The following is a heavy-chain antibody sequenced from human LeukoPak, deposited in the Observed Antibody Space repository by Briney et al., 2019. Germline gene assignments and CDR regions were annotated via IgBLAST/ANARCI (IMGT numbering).Heavy chain of an antibody. D-gene: IGHD3-3*01. J-gene: IGHJ4*02. V-gene: IGHV1-69*05. CDR3: ARGLDFWSGYYLDY. CDR1: GGTFSSYA. Sequence: ASVNVSCTASGGTFSSYAISWVRQAPGQGLEWMGGIIPIFGTANYAQKFQGRVTITTDESTSTAYMELSSLRSEDTAVYYCARGLDFWSGYYLDYWGQGTLVTVSS. CDR2: IIPIFGTA.